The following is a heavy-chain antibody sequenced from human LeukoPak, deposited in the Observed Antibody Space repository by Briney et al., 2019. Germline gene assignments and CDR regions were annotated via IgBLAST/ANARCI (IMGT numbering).Heavy chain of an antibody. J-gene: IGHJ4*02. CDR3: ARATRYCSSTSCPLDY. Sequence: PGGSLRLSCAASGFTFSSYAMHWVRQAPGKGLEYVSAISSNGGSTYYADSVKGRFTISRDNSKNTLYLQMGSLRAEDMAVYYCARATRYCSSTSCPLDYWGQGTLVTASS. D-gene: IGHD2-2*01. V-gene: IGHV3-64*02. CDR1: GFTFSSYA. CDR2: ISSNGGST.